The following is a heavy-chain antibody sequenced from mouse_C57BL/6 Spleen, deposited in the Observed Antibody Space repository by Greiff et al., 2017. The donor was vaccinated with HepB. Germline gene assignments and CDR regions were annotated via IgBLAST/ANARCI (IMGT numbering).Heavy chain of an antibody. J-gene: IGHJ3*01. CDR2: IDPNSGGT. D-gene: IGHD2-2*01. CDR3: ARDYGYDGAY. V-gene: IGHV1-72*01. Sequence: VQLQQSGAELVKPGASVKLSCKASGYTFTSYWMHWVKQRPGRGLEWIGRIDPNSGGTKYNEKFKSKATLTVDKPSSTAYMQLISLTSEDSAVYDCARDYGYDGAYWGQGTLVTVSA. CDR1: GYTFTSYW.